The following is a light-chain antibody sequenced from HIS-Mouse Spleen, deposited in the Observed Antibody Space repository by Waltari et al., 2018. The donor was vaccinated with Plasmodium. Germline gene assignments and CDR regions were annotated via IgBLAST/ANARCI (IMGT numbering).Light chain of an antibody. CDR3: MQALQTPWT. J-gene: IGKJ1*01. V-gene: IGKV2-28*01. CDR1: QSLLHSNGYNY. CDR2: LGS. Sequence: DIVMTQSPLSLPVTPGEPASISCRSSQSLLHSNGYNYLDWYLQKPGQSPQLLIELGSKWASGVPDRFSGSGSGTDFTLKISRVEAEDVGVYYCMQALQTPWTFGQGTKVEIK.